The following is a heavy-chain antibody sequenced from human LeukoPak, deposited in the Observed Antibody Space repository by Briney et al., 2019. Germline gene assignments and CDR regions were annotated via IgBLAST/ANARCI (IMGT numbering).Heavy chain of an antibody. D-gene: IGHD1-7*01. CDR1: GGSFSGYY. J-gene: IGHJ4*02. CDR3: ARRYNWNYPPDY. Sequence: PSETLSLTCAVYGGSFSGYYWSWIRQPPGKGLEWIGEINHSGSTNYNPSLKSRVTISVDTSKNQFSLKLSSVTAADTAAYYCARRYNWNYPPDYWGQGTLVTVSS. CDR2: INHSGST. V-gene: IGHV4-34*01.